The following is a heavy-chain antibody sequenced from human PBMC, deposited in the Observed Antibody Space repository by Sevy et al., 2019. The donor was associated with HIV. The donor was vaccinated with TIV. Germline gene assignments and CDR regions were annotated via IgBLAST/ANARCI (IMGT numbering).Heavy chain of an antibody. V-gene: IGHV3-49*04. J-gene: IGHJ3*02. Sequence: GGSLRLSCTASGFTFGDYAMSWVRQAPGKGLEWVGFIRSKAYGGTTEYAASVKGRFTISRDDSKSIAYLQMNSLKNEDTAVYYCTRGDRGYDFWSGYYQYDAFDIWGQGTMVTVSS. D-gene: IGHD3-3*01. CDR3: TRGDRGYDFWSGYYQYDAFDI. CDR1: GFTFGDYA. CDR2: IRSKAYGGTT.